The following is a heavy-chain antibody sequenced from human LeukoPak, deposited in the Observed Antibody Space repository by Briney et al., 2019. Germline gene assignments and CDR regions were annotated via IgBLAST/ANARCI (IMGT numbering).Heavy chain of an antibody. CDR1: GGTFSSYA. CDR3: ARGPDYYDSSGYYYESDY. V-gene: IGHV1-69*13. CDR2: IIPIFGTA. Sequence: GASVKVSCKASGGTFSSYAISWVRQAPGQGLEWMGGIIPIFGTANYAQKFQGRVTITADESTSTAYMELSSLRSEDTAVYYCARGPDYYDSSGYYYESDYWGQGTLVTVSS. D-gene: IGHD3-22*01. J-gene: IGHJ4*02.